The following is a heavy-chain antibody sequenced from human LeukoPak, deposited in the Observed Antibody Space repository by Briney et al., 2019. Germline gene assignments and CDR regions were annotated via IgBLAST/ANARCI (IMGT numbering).Heavy chain of an antibody. D-gene: IGHD6-25*01. J-gene: IGHJ6*03. CDR2: ISYDGSNK. Sequence: GGSLRPSCAASGFTFSGYGMHWVRQAPGKGLEWVAVISYDGSNKYYADSVKGRFTISRDNAKNSLYLQMNSLRAEDTALYYCARSAAYYYYYYMDVWGKGTTVTVSS. V-gene: IGHV3-30*03. CDR3: ARSAAYYYYYYMDV. CDR1: GFTFSGYG.